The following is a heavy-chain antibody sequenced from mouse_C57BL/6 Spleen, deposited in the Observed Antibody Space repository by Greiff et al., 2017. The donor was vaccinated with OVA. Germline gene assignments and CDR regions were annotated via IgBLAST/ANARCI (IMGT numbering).Heavy chain of an antibody. CDR2: IDPNSGGT. V-gene: IGHV1-72*01. J-gene: IGHJ4*01. Sequence: VQLQQPGAELVKPGASVKLSCKASGYTFTSYWMHWVKQRPGRGLEWIGRIDPNSGGTKYNEKFKSKATLTVDKPSSTAYMQRSSLTSEDSAVYYCARGEATWVYYAMDYWGQGTSVTVSS. CDR3: ARGEATWVYYAMDY. D-gene: IGHD3-2*02. CDR1: GYTFTSYW.